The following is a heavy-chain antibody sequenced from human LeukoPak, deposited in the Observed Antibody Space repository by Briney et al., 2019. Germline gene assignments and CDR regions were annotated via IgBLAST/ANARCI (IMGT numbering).Heavy chain of an antibody. J-gene: IGHJ6*03. D-gene: IGHD6-13*01. CDR3: ARDGPYSSSYYYYMDV. CDR2: IYTSGST. Sequence: SETLSLTCTVSGGSISSGSYYWSCIRQPPGKGLEWIGRIYTSGSTNYNPSLKSRVTISVDTSKNQFSLKLSSVTAADTAVYYCARDGPYSSSYYYYMDVWGKGTTVTVSS. V-gene: IGHV4-61*02. CDR1: GGSISSGSYY.